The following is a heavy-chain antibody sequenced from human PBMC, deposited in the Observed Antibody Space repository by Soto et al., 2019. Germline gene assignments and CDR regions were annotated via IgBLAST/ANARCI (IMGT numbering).Heavy chain of an antibody. Sequence: PGGSLRLSCAASGFTFSSYVMHWVRQAPGKGLQWVAFIPYDGSNKYYADSVKGRFTISRDNSKNTLYLQMNSLRVEDKAVYYRARDLFYSGSVIYFLAYWGQGTLVTVSS. V-gene: IGHV3-30*01. D-gene: IGHD3-10*01. CDR3: ARDLFYSGSVIYFLAY. CDR2: IPYDGSNK. J-gene: IGHJ4*02. CDR1: GFTFSSYV.